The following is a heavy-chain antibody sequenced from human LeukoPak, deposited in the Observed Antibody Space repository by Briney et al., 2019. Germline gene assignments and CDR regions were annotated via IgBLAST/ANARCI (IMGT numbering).Heavy chain of an antibody. CDR1: GXTFSDYG. Sequence: GRSLRLSCVASGXTFSDYGIHWVRQAPGKGLEGVAVISYDGRKMQYADSVKGRFTISRDNSKDSLSLHMNTLRTEDTAVYYCARDYYDSRGYYYLPDYWGQGTLVTVSS. V-gene: IGHV3-30*03. J-gene: IGHJ4*02. CDR2: ISYDGRKM. CDR3: ARDYYDSRGYYYLPDY. D-gene: IGHD3-22*01.